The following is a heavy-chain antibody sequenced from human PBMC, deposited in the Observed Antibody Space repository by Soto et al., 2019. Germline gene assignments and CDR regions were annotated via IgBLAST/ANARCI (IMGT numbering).Heavy chain of an antibody. J-gene: IGHJ4*02. CDR3: AGVYGDYFYFDY. CDR2: IYYSGST. D-gene: IGHD4-17*01. V-gene: IGHV4-31*03. CDR1: GGSISSGGYY. Sequence: SETLSLTCTVSGGSISSGGYYWSWIRQHPGKGLEWIGYIYYSGSTYYNPSLKSRVTISVDTSKNQFSLKLSSVTAADTAVYYCAGVYGDYFYFDYWGQGTLVTVS.